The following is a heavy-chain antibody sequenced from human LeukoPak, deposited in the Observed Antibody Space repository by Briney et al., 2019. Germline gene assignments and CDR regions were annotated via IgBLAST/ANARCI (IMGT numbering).Heavy chain of an antibody. J-gene: IGHJ4*02. CDR2: ISSDSSYI. D-gene: IGHD4-11*01. Sequence: GGSLRLSCAASGFNFNTYTMNWVRQAPGKGLEWVSSISSDSSYIYYADAVHGRFTVSRDNAKYSLCLQMNSLRAEDTAVYYCVRGSYSAYDYWGQGSLVTVSS. V-gene: IGHV3-21*01. CDR1: GFNFNTYT. CDR3: VRGSYSAYDY.